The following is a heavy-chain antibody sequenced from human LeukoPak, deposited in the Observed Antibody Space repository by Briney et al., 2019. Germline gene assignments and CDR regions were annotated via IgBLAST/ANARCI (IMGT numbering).Heavy chain of an antibody. CDR2: INPNSGGT. CDR3: ARETAGSTSCSFDY. CDR1: GYTFTGYY. V-gene: IGHV1-2*02. D-gene: IGHD2-2*01. Sequence: ASVKVSCKASGYTFTGYYMHWVRQAPGQGLEWMGWINPNSGGTNYAQKFQGRVTMTRDTSISTAYMELSRLRSDDAAVYYCARETAGSTSCSFDYWGQGTLVTVSS. J-gene: IGHJ4*02.